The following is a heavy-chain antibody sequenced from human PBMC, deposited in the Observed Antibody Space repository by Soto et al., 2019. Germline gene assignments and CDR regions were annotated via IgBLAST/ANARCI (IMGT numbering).Heavy chain of an antibody. CDR1: GYSFTSYW. Sequence: GESLKISCKGSGYSFTSYWIGWARQMPGKGLEWMGIIYPGDSDTRYSPSFQGQVTISADKSISTAYLQWSSLKASDTAMYYCARQLLVGAAAGTLDAFDIWGQGTMVTVSS. V-gene: IGHV5-51*01. D-gene: IGHD6-13*01. CDR3: ARQLLVGAAAGTLDAFDI. CDR2: IYPGDSDT. J-gene: IGHJ3*02.